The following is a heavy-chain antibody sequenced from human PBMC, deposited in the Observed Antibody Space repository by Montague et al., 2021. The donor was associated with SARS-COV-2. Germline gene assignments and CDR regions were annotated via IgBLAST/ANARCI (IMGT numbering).Heavy chain of an antibody. CDR1: GHSIWSSDW. D-gene: IGHD3-3*01. V-gene: IGHV4-4*02. Sequence: SETLSLTCSVSGHSIWSSDWWTWVRQPPGKGLEWIGEIYHSESTTYNPSLKSRVTISVDKSKNQFSLTLTSLTAADTAVYYCARAQKTISGMLIPPYYFDFWGQGTLVTVSS. CDR2: IYHSEST. J-gene: IGHJ4*02. CDR3: ARAQKTISGMLIPPYYFDF.